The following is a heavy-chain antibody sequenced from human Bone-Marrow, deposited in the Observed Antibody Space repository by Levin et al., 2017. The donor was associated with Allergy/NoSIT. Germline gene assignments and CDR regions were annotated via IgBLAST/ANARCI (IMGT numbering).Heavy chain of an antibody. CDR1: GFTFDDHT. V-gene: IGHV3-9*01. Sequence: SLLLSCATSGFTFDDHTMHWVRQAPGPFLSFFSLLLFPLFPLVSSSSFKGRFTISRDNTKSSLYLQLDSLTTEDSALYYCAKERYDRSGRHFDYWGQGTLVTVSS. CDR3: AKERYDRSGRHFDY. CDR2: LLFPLFPL. D-gene: IGHD3-22*01. J-gene: IGHJ4*02.